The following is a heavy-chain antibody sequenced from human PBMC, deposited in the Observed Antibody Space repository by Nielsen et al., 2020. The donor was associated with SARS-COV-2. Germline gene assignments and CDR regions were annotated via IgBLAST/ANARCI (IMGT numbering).Heavy chain of an antibody. D-gene: IGHD4-17*01. CDR2: ISGSGGST. CDR1: GFTFSSYA. V-gene: IGHV3-23*01. CDR3: AKDLERYGDYVLRGVGDAFDI. Sequence: GESLKISCAASGFTFSSYAMSWVRQAPGKGLEWVSAISGSGGSTYYADSVKGRFTISRDNSKNTLYLQMNSLRAEDTAVYYCAKDLERYGDYVLRGVGDAFDIWGQGTMVTVSS. J-gene: IGHJ3*02.